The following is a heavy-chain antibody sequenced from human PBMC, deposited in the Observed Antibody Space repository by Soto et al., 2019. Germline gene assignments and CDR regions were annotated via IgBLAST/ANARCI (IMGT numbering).Heavy chain of an antibody. D-gene: IGHD1-26*01. CDR2: IGPESGAT. V-gene: IGHV1-2*02. CDR1: GYTFTGHY. J-gene: IGHJ4*02. Sequence: GASVKVSCKASGYTFTGHYIHWVRQAPEQGPEWMGEIGPESGATRYAQKSQGRVTMTRDMSITTVYMELNNLSPDDTAVYYCGRGRSGQIVVFYWGQGTPVTVSS. CDR3: GRGRSGQIVVFY.